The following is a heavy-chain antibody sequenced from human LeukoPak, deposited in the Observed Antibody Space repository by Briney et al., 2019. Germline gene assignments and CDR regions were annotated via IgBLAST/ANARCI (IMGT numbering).Heavy chain of an antibody. CDR2: FDPEDGET. Sequence: ASVKVSCKVSGYTLTELSMHWVRQAPGKGLEWMGGFDPEDGETIYAQKFQGRVTMTEDTSTDTAYMELSSLRSEDTAVCYCATSRITIFGVVIVLDYWGQGTLVTVSS. D-gene: IGHD3-3*01. CDR1: GYTLTELS. J-gene: IGHJ4*02. CDR3: ATSRITIFGVVIVLDY. V-gene: IGHV1-24*01.